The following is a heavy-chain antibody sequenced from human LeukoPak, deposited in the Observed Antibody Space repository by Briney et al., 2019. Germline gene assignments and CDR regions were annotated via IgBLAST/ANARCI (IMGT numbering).Heavy chain of an antibody. V-gene: IGHV3-23*01. D-gene: IGHD6-13*01. CDR2: ISGSGGST. J-gene: IGHJ4*02. Sequence: GSLSLTCAASGFTFSSYAMSWVRQPPGKGLEWVSAISGSGGSTYYADSVKGRFTISRDNSKNTLYLQMNSLRAEDTAVYYCAKDLGAAAGDIFDYWGQGTLVTVSS. CDR3: AKDLGAAAGDIFDY. CDR1: GFTFSSYA.